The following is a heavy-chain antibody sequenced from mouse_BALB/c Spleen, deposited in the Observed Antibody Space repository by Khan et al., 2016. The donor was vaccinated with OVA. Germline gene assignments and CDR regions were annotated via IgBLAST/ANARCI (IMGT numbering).Heavy chain of an antibody. V-gene: IGHV1-7*01. CDR1: GYTFSSYW. Sequence: QVQLQQSGAELAKPGASVKMSCTASGYTFSSYWMHWIKKRPGQGLEWIGYINPTSGYTDYNQKFKDKATLTADKSSSTAYMQLSSRTSDDSAVYYCARDRIDYWGQGTALTVSS. CDR3: ARDRIDY. J-gene: IGHJ2*01. CDR2: INPTSGYT.